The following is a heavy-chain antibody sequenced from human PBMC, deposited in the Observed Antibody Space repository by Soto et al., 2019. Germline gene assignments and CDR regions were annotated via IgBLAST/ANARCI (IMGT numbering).Heavy chain of an antibody. V-gene: IGHV5-51*01. CDR1: GYSFTSYW. CDR2: IYPGDSDT. CDR3: ARPPRTSSSFDWYSDY. J-gene: IGHJ4*02. Sequence: PGESLKISCKGSGYSFTSYWIGWVRQMPGKGLEWMGIIYPGDSDTRYSPSFQGQVTISADKSISTAYLQWSSLKASDTAVYYCARPPRTSSSFDWYSDYWGQGTLVTVSS. D-gene: IGHD6-6*01.